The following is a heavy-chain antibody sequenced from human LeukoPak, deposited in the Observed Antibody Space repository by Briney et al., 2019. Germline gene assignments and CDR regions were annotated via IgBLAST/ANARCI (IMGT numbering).Heavy chain of an antibody. CDR2: IYYSGST. J-gene: IGHJ6*04. D-gene: IGHD1-1*01. CDR1: GGSISSGGYY. V-gene: IGHV4-31*03. CDR3: ARGKATNDYYYYGMDV. Sequence: PSETLSLTCTVSGGSISSGGYYWSWIRQHPGKGLEWIGYIYYSGSTYYNPSLKGRVTISVDTSKNQFSLKLSSVTAADTAVYYCARGKATNDYYYYGMDVWGKGTTVTVSS.